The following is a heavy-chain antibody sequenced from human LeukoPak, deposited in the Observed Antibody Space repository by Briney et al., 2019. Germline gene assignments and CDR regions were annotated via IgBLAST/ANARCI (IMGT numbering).Heavy chain of an antibody. CDR2: IIPIFGTA. V-gene: IGHV1-69*13. J-gene: IGHJ4*02. D-gene: IGHD4-11*01. CDR3: AREGADYSNSYYFDY. CDR1: GGTFSSYA. Sequence: SVKVSCKASGGTFSSYAISWVRQAPGQGLEWMGGIIPIFGTANYAQKFQGRVTITADESTSTAYMELSSLRSEDTAVYYCAREGADYSNSYYFDYWGQGTLATVSS.